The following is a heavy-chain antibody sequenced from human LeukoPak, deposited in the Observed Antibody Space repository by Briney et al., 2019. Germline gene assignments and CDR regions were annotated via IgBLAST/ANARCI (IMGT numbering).Heavy chain of an antibody. Sequence: GVSLRLSCAASGFTFSSYSMNWVRQAPGKGLEWVSYISSTSSSIYYADSVKGRFTISRDNAKNSLYLQTNGLRAEDTAVYYCARGVWSGTGYYYYGMDVWGQGTTVTVFS. J-gene: IGHJ6*02. CDR1: GFTFSSYS. D-gene: IGHD3-3*01. CDR3: ARGVWSGTGYYYYGMDV. CDR2: ISSTSSSI. V-gene: IGHV3-48*01.